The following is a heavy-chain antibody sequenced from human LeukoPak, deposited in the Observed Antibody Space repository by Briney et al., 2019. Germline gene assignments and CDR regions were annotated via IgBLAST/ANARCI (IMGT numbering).Heavy chain of an antibody. V-gene: IGHV3-33*01. CDR1: GFTLSSYG. Sequence: GGSLRLSCAASGFTLSSYGMHWVRQAPGKGLEWVAVIWYDGSNKYYADSVKGRFTISRDNSKNTLYLQMNSLRAEDTAVYYCARCPETYSSSWYKVHYYGMDVWGQGTTVTVSS. CDR3: ARCPETYSSSWYKVHYYGMDV. D-gene: IGHD6-13*01. CDR2: IWYDGSNK. J-gene: IGHJ6*02.